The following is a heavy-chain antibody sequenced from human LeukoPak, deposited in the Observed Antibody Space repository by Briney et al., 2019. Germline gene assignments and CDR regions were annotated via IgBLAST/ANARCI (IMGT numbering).Heavy chain of an antibody. Sequence: GGSLRLSCAASRFTFSSYGMHWVRQAPGEGLEWVAFIRFDGSNKYYADSVKGRFTISRDNSKNTLYLQMNSLRPEDTAVYYCATAFIAVAGANFQHWGQGTLVTVSS. CDR1: RFTFSSYG. CDR2: IRFDGSNK. CDR3: ATAFIAVAGANFQH. D-gene: IGHD6-19*01. V-gene: IGHV3-30*02. J-gene: IGHJ1*01.